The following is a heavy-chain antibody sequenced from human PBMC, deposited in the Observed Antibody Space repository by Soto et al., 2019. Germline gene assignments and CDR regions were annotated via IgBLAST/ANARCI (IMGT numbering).Heavy chain of an antibody. CDR2: ISYDGSNK. Sequence: QVQLVESGGVVVQPGRSLRISCAASGFTFSSYGRHWVRQAPGKGLGWVAVISYDGSNKYYADSVKGRFTISRDNSKNTLYLQMNSLRAEDTAVYYCAKDIESAAGTGGHGMDVWGQGTTVTVSS. CDR1: GFTFSSYG. V-gene: IGHV3-30*18. CDR3: AKDIESAAGTGGHGMDV. D-gene: IGHD6-13*01. J-gene: IGHJ6*02.